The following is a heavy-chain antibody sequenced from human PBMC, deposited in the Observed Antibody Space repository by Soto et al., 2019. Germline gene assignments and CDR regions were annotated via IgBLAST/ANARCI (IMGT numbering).Heavy chain of an antibody. Sequence: QVQLVQSGAEVKKPGSSVKVACKASGGTFSSYAISWVRQAPGQGLEWMGGIIPIFGTANYAQKFQGRVTITADESTSTAYMALSSLRSEDTDVYYCARVGWSRLLRWFDAWGQGTLVTVSS. V-gene: IGHV1-69*01. D-gene: IGHD2-15*01. J-gene: IGHJ5*02. CDR3: ARVGWSRLLRWFDA. CDR2: IIPIFGTA. CDR1: GGTFSSYA.